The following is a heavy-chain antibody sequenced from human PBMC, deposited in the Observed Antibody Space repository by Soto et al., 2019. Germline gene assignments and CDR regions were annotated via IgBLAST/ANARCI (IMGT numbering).Heavy chain of an antibody. D-gene: IGHD3-10*01. V-gene: IGHV3-23*01. CDR1: GFTFSSYA. Sequence: GGSLRLSCAASGFTFSSYAMSWVRQAPGKGLEWVSAISGSGGSTYYADSVKGRFTISRDNSKNTLYLQMNSLRAEDTGVYYCSKDRLGEVSNSWGQGTLVTVSS. CDR3: SKDRLGEVSNS. CDR2: ISGSGGST. J-gene: IGHJ4*02.